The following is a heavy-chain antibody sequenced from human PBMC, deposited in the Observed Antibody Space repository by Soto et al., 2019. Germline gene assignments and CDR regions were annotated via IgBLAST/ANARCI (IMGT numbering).Heavy chain of an antibody. CDR3: AREGAAAGTGYYYGMDV. V-gene: IGHV1-46*01. CDR1: GYTFTSYY. J-gene: IGHJ6*02. D-gene: IGHD6-13*01. CDR2: INPSGGST. Sequence: GESLKVSCKASGYTFTSYYIHWVRQAPGQGLEWMGIINPSGGSTSYAQKFQGRVTMTRDTSTSTVYMELSSLRSEDTAVYYCAREGAAAGTGYYYGMDVWGQGTTVTVSS.